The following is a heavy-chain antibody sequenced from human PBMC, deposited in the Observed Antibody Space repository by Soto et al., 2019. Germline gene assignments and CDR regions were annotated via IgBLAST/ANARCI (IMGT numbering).Heavy chain of an antibody. Sequence: PGGSLRLSCAASGFTFRSYSMNWVRQAPGQGLEWVSYISRSSSTIYYADSVTGRFTISRDNAKNSLYLQMNSLRDEDTAVYYCARVSWECSGGSCEDDYWGQGTLVSVSS. D-gene: IGHD2-15*01. CDR2: ISRSSSTI. J-gene: IGHJ4*02. CDR1: GFTFRSYS. V-gene: IGHV3-48*02. CDR3: ARVSWECSGGSCEDDY.